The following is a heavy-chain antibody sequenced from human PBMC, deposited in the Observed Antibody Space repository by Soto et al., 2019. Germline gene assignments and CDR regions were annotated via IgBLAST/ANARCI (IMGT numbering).Heavy chain of an antibody. V-gene: IGHV3-33*01. CDR3: AGSPRGYSYWYYYYCMDV. D-gene: IGHD5-18*01. J-gene: IGHJ6*02. Sequence: QVQLVESGGGVVQPGRSLRLSCAASGFTFSSYGMHWVRQAPGKGLAWVAVIWYDGSNKYYADSVKGRFTISRDNSKNTLYLQMNSLRSEDTAVYYCAGSPRGYSYWYYYYCMDVWGQGTTVTVSS. CDR1: GFTFSSYG. CDR2: IWYDGSNK.